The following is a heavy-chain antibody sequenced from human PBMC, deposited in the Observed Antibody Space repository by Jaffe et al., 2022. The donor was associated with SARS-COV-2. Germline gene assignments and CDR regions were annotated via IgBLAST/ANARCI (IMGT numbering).Heavy chain of an antibody. D-gene: IGHD1-1*01. J-gene: IGHJ6*03. V-gene: IGHV3-74*01. CDR3: ARRKRNQSAKTVYYYYYMDV. CDR2: INSDGSST. Sequence: EVQLVESGGGLVQPGGSLRLSCAASGFTFSSYWMHWVRQAPGKGLVWVSRINSDGSSTSYADSVKGRFTISRDNAKNTLYLQMNSLRAEDTAVYYCARRKRNQSAKTVYYYYYMDVWGKGTTVTVSS. CDR1: GFTFSSYW.